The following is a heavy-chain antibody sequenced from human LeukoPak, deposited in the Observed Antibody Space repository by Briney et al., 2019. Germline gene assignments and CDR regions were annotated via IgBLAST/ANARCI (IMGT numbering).Heavy chain of an antibody. CDR2: INPSGGST. V-gene: IGHV1-46*01. J-gene: IGHJ5*02. CDR3: ARDLRPDWRSWWFEL. CDR1: GYTFTSYY. D-gene: IGHD3-9*01. Sequence: GASVKVSCKASGYTFTSYYMHWVRQAPGQGLEWMGIINPSGGSTSYAQKFQGRVTMTRDTSTSTVYMELSSLRSEDTAVYYCARDLRPDWRSWWFELWGQGTLVTVYS.